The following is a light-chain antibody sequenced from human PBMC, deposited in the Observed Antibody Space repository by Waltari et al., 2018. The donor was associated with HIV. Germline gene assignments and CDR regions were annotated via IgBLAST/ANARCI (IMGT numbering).Light chain of an antibody. CDR1: VLARKY. CDR3: YSAADNDEV. V-gene: IGLV3-27*01. Sequence: SFELTQPSSVSVSPGQTARITCSGDVLARKYARWFQKKPGQAPLLLIYKDNERPSGIPERFSGSSSGTTVTLTISGAQVEDEADYYCYSAADNDEVFGGGTKLTVL. J-gene: IGLJ3*02. CDR2: KDN.